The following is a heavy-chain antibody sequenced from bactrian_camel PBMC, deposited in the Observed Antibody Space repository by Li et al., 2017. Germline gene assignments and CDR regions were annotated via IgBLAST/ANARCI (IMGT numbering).Heavy chain of an antibody. D-gene: IGHD4*01. CDR1: GFSFDDAD. CDR2: ISSEGAT. V-gene: IGHV3S55*01. Sequence: HVQLVESGGGLVQPGGSLRLSCTASGFSFDDADMGWYRQAPGNECELVSTISSEGATLYEDTVKGRFTVSEDKGKNMLYLQMNSLKPEDTAVYYCAKDPGLAASMYCGLSQGTQVTVS. J-gene: IGHJ4*01.